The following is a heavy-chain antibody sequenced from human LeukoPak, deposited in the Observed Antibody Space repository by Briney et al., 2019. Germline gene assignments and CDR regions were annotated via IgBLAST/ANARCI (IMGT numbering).Heavy chain of an antibody. CDR1: GFTFSSYS. D-gene: IGHD1-20*01. J-gene: IGHJ6*02. CDR2: ISSSSSYI. V-gene: IGHV3-21*01. CDR3: ARDPDSVTGYGMDV. Sequence: PGGSLRLSCAASGFTFSSYSMNWVRQAPGKGLEWVSSISSSSSYIYYADSVKGRFTISRDNAKNSLYLQMNSLRAEDTAVYYCARDPDSVTGYGMDVWGQGTTVTVSS.